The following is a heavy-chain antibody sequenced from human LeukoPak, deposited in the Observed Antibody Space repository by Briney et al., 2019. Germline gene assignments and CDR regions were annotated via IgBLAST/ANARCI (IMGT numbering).Heavy chain of an antibody. D-gene: IGHD1-26*01. CDR2: INHSGST. V-gene: IGHV4-34*01. CDR1: GGSFSGYY. J-gene: IGHJ4*02. CDR3: ARGQWELPD. Sequence: PSETLSLTCAVYGGSFSGYYWSWIRQPPGKGLEWIGEINHSGSTYYNPSLKTRVTISLDTSKNQFSLKLSSVTAADTAVYYCARGQWELPDWGQGTLVTVSS.